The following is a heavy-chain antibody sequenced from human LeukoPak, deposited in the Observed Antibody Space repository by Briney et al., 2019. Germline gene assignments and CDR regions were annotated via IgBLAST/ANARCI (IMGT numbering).Heavy chain of an antibody. V-gene: IGHV3-23*01. CDR1: GFTSSNYA. CDR3: AKHPIVGATGNFDY. J-gene: IGHJ4*02. CDR2: ISGSGGST. D-gene: IGHD1-26*01. Sequence: RGSHRLSCAASGFTSSNYAMSWVRQAPGKGLEWVSDISGSGGSTYYADSVKGRFTISRDNSKDTLDLQMNSLRAEDTAVYYCAKHPIVGATGNFDYWGQGTLVTVSS.